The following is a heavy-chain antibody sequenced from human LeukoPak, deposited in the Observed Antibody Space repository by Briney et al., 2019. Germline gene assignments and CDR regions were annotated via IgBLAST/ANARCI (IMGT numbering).Heavy chain of an antibody. CDR1: GCSVSSYD. J-gene: IGHJ4*02. D-gene: IGHD4-23*01. Sequence: WETLSLTRSVYGCSVSSYDWSWIRQPPGNGREWIGYIYDSGNTNYTPSLKSRVTISVDTSKNQFYLKLSSVTAADTAVYYCARVYGGNCLGYWGQGTLVTVSS. CDR2: IYDSGNT. CDR3: ARVYGGNCLGY. V-gene: IGHV4-59*02.